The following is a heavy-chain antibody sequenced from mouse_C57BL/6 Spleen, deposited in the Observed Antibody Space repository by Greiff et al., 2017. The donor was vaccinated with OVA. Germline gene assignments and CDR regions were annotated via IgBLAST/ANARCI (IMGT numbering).Heavy chain of an antibody. CDR2: IDPSDSYT. CDR3: ARGLQRYAMDY. Sequence: VQLQQPGAELVKPGASVKLSCKASGYTFTSYWMQWVKQRPGQGLEWIGEIDPSDSYTNYNQKFKGKATLTVDTSSSTAYMQLSSLTSEDSAVYYCARGLQRYAMDYWGQGTSVTVSS. CDR1: GYTFTSYW. V-gene: IGHV1-50*01. J-gene: IGHJ4*01. D-gene: IGHD2-2*01.